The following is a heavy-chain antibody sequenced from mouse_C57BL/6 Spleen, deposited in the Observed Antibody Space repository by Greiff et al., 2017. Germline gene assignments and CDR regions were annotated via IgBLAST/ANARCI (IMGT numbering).Heavy chain of an antibody. D-gene: IGHD2-3*01. V-gene: IGHV5-4*01. Sequence: EVKLVESGGGLVKPGGSLKLSCAASGFTFGSYAMSWVRQTPEKRLEWVATISDGGSYTYYPDNVKGRFTISRDNAKNNLYLQMSHLKSEDTAMYYCAREEVYDGYYFDYWGQGTTLTVSS. CDR1: GFTFGSYA. J-gene: IGHJ2*01. CDR3: AREEVYDGYYFDY. CDR2: ISDGGSYT.